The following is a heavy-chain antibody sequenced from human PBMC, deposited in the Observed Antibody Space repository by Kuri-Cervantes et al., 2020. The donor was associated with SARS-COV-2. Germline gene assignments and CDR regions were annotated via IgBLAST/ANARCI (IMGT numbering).Heavy chain of an antibody. V-gene: IGHV4-61*01. CDR3: AIDKGILTGYYTGWFDP. CDR2: IYYIGST. CDR1: GGSASSGSYY. J-gene: IGHJ5*02. D-gene: IGHD3-9*01. Sequence: SETLSLTCTVSGGSASSGSYYWSWIRQPPGKGLEWIGYIYYIGSTNYNHSLKSRVPISVDTSKNQFSLKLSSVTAADTAVYYCAIDKGILTGYYTGWFDPWGQGALVTVSS.